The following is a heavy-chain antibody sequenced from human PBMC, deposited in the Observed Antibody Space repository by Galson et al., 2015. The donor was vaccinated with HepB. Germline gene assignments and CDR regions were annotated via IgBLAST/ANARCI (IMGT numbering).Heavy chain of an antibody. CDR1: GFTFSSYS. J-gene: IGHJ6*02. CDR2: IWYDGSNK. CDR3: AREGIAAAGMGEDYYYGMDV. V-gene: IGHV3-33*08. Sequence: SLRLSCAASGFTFSSYSMNWVRQAPGKGLEWVAVIWYDGSNKYYADSVKGRFTISRDNSKNTLYLQMNSLRAEDTAVYYCAREGIAAAGMGEDYYYGMDVWGQGTTVTVSS. D-gene: IGHD6-13*01.